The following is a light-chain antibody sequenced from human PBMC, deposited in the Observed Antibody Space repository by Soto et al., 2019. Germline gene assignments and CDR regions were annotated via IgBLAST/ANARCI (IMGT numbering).Light chain of an antibody. J-gene: IGKJ1*01. V-gene: IGKV3-20*01. Sequence: EIVFTQSPGTLSFSPGERCTLSCRVCESLSSRYLAWYQQKPGQTPRLLIYGASSRATGIRDRFSGSGSGIDFTLTISRVEHEDFAVYYWQQYGSPPRTFGQGTKVDIK. CDR1: ESLSSRY. CDR3: QQYGSPPRT. CDR2: GAS.